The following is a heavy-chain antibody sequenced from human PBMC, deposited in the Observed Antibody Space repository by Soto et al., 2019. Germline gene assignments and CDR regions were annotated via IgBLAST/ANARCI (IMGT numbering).Heavy chain of an antibody. V-gene: IGHV3-30*09. CDR2: ISYDGSDK. CDR1: GFKYTDFA. Sequence: VQLVESGGGEVQPGRSLRLSCAASGFKYTDFALHWVRQAPGKGLEWVAIISYDGSDKYYADSVKGRFVISRDNPKNTLYLEMNSLRPEDTAVYFCARRDWESYYAIDVWGQGTTVTVFS. D-gene: IGHD1-26*01. CDR3: ARRDWESYYAIDV. J-gene: IGHJ6*02.